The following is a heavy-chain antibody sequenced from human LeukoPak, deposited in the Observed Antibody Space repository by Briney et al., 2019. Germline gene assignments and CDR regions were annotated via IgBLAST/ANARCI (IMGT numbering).Heavy chain of an antibody. CDR3: ARHRDGYNLDY. D-gene: IGHD5-24*01. V-gene: IGHV4-39*01. Sequence: SETLSLTCTVSGGSISSSSYYWGWIRQPPGKGLEWIGSIYYSGSTYYNPSLESRVTISVDTSKNQFSLKLSSVTAADTAVYYCARHRDGYNLDYWGLGTLVTVSS. J-gene: IGHJ4*02. CDR2: IYYSGST. CDR1: GGSISSSSYY.